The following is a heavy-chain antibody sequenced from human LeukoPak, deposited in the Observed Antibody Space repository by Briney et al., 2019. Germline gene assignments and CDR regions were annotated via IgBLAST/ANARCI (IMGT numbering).Heavy chain of an antibody. CDR1: GFTFSSYA. D-gene: IGHD2-15*01. V-gene: IGHV3-30-3*01. CDR3: ARGNLYCSGGSCYLTYFQH. CDR2: ISYDGSNK. Sequence: GRSLRLSCAASGFTFSSYAMHWVRQAPGKGLEWVAVISYDGSNKYYADSVKGRFTISRDNSKNTLYLQMNSLRAEDTAVYYCARGNLYCSGGSCYLTYFQHWGQGTLVTVSS. J-gene: IGHJ1*01.